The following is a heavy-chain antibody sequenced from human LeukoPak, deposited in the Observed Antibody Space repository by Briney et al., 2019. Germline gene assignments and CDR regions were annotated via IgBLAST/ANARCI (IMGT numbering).Heavy chain of an antibody. CDR1: GGSISSYY. J-gene: IGHJ2*01. D-gene: IGHD1-1*01. Sequence: SETLSLTCTVSGGSISSYYWSWIRQPPGKGLEWIGYTYYSGSTNYNPSLKSRVTISVDTSKNQFSLKLSSVTAADTAVYYCARGPLGWNDGRYFDLWGRGTLVTVSS. CDR3: ARGPLGWNDGRYFDL. CDR2: TYYSGST. V-gene: IGHV4-59*01.